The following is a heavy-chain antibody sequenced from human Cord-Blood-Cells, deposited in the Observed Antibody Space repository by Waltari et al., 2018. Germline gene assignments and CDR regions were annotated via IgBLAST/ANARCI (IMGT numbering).Heavy chain of an antibody. D-gene: IGHD3-16*02. Sequence: EVQLVESGGGLVKPGRSLRLSCTASGFTFGDYAMSWFGQAPGKGLEWVGFIRSKAYGGTTEYAASVKGRFTISRDDSKSIAYLQMNSLKTEDTAVYYCTRADGMITFGGVIVADYWGQGTLVTVSS. CDR1: GFTFGDYA. J-gene: IGHJ4*02. V-gene: IGHV3-49*05. CDR3: TRADGMITFGGVIVADY. CDR2: IRSKAYGGTT.